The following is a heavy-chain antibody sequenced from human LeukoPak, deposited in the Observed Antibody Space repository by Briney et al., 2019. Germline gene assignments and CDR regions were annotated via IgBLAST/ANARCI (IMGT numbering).Heavy chain of an antibody. D-gene: IGHD3-3*01. CDR2: IYSGGST. CDR1: GFTFSSYA. V-gene: IGHV3-53*01. J-gene: IGHJ6*02. CDR3: ARDRKEWGRYGMDV. Sequence: GGSLRLSCGTSGFTFSSYAMSWVRQAPGKGLEWVSVIYSGGSTYYADSVKGRFTISRDNSKNTLYLQMNSLRAEDTAVYYCARDRKEWGRYGMDVWGQGTTVTVSS.